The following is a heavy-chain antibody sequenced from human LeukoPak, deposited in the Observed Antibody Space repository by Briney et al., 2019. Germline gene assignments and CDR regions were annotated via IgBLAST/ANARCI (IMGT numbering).Heavy chain of an antibody. CDR3: STSVNSAYLAFHL. V-gene: IGHV4-34*01. J-gene: IGHJ3*01. Sequence: SETLSLTCAVHGGSFSNYYWSWIRQPPGKGVEWIGEMNHVSTTFSHPSLHPRAPLSLAPSKNPLSLKLRSVTAADTAVYYCSTSVNSAYLAFHLSGQGTIVTVSS. CDR2: MNHVSTT. CDR1: GGSFSNYY. D-gene: IGHD3-16*01.